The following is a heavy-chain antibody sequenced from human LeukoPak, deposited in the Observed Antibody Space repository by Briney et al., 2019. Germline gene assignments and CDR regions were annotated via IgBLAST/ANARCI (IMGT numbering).Heavy chain of an antibody. V-gene: IGHV3-23*01. D-gene: IGHD6-13*01. CDR3: AKAAAVHFDY. CDR1: GFTFSSYA. J-gene: IGHJ4*02. Sequence: PGGSLRLSCAASGFTFSSYAMSWVRQAPGKGLKWVSTINDNGDGTYYADSVKGRFTISRDNSKNTLYPQMNSLRAEDTAVYYCAKAAAVHFDYWGQGTLVTVSS. CDR2: INDNGDGT.